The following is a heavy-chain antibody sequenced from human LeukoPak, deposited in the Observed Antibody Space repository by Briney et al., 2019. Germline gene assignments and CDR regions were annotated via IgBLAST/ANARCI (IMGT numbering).Heavy chain of an antibody. CDR3: TYGDYVRGRFDY. V-gene: IGHV3-23*01. Sequence: SGGSLRLSCAGSGFTFGSYAMSWVRQAPGKGLEWVSGISGSGGTTYYADSVKGRFTISRDNSKNTLSLQMNSLRADDTAVYYCTYGDYVRGRFDYWGQGTLVTVSS. J-gene: IGHJ4*02. CDR2: ISGSGGTT. CDR1: GFTFGSYA. D-gene: IGHD4-17*01.